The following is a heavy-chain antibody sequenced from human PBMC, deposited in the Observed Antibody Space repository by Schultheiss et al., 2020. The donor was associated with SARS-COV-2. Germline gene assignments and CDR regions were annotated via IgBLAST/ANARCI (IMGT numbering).Heavy chain of an antibody. D-gene: IGHD3-10*01. Sequence: GGSLRLSCAASGFTFSSYGMHWVRQAPGKGLEWVAVIWYDGSNKYYADSVKGRFTISRDNSKNTLYLQMNSLRAEDTAVYYCARAGTQAKSRITMVRGVTPSYYFDYWGQGTLVTVSS. V-gene: IGHV3-33*01. CDR3: ARAGTQAKSRITMVRGVTPSYYFDY. J-gene: IGHJ4*02. CDR1: GFTFSSYG. CDR2: IWYDGSNK.